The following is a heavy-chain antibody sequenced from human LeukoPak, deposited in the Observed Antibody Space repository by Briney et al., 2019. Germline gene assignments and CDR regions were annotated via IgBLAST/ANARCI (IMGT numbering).Heavy chain of an antibody. CDR1: GGSISSSSYY. Sequence: SETLSLTCTVSGGSISSSSYYWGWIRQPPGKGLEWIGSIYYSGSTYYNPSLKSRVTISVDTSKNQFSLKLSSVTAADTAVYYCAIEGTYYYDSSGYSWSFLFDYWGQGTLVTVSS. J-gene: IGHJ4*02. V-gene: IGHV4-39*01. D-gene: IGHD3-22*01. CDR2: IYYSGST. CDR3: AIEGTYYYDSSGYSWSFLFDY.